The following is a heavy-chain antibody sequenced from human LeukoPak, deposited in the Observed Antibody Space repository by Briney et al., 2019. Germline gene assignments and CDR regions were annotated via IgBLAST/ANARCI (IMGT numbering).Heavy chain of an antibody. CDR2: IYYSGST. V-gene: IGHV4-59*08. Sequence: SETLSLTCTASGGSISSYYWSWIRQPPGKGLEWIGYIYYSGSTNYNPSLKSRVTISVDTSKNQFSLKLSSVTAADTAVYYCARGLQLHGDYYYYMDVWGKGTTVTVSS. D-gene: IGHD5-18*01. CDR3: ARGLQLHGDYYYYMDV. J-gene: IGHJ6*03. CDR1: GGSISSYY.